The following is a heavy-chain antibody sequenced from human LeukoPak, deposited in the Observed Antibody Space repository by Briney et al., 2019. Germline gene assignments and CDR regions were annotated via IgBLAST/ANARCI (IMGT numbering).Heavy chain of an antibody. V-gene: IGHV4-59*08. CDR2: IYYSGST. CDR3: ARHGGYYYYYYGMDV. D-gene: IGHD3-16*01. Sequence: SETLSLTCTVSGGSISCYYWSWIRQPPGKGLEWIGYIYYSGSTNYNPSLKSRVTISVDTSKNQFSLKLSSVTAADTAVYYCARHGGYYYYYYGMDVWGQGTTVTVSS. J-gene: IGHJ6*02. CDR1: GGSISCYY.